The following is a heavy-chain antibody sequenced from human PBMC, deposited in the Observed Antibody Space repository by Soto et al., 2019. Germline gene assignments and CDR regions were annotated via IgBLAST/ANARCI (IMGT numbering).Heavy chain of an antibody. J-gene: IGHJ2*01. CDR2: INGGNDNT. V-gene: IGHV1-3*01. CDR3: ARQTRRDFDL. D-gene: IGHD3-10*01. Sequence: QVQLVQSGAEVKKPGASVKVSCKASGYSFTSYVMQWVRQAPGQRLEWMGWINGGNDNTKYSQKFQGRVTITRDTSARTGYMELSSLRADDRAVYYSARQTRRDFDLWGHGTLVTVSS. CDR1: GYSFTSYV.